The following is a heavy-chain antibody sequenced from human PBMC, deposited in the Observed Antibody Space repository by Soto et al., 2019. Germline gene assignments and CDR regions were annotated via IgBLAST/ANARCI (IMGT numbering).Heavy chain of an antibody. CDR2: IYPGDSDT. V-gene: IGHV5-51*01. CDR3: ASSTGYSSGHDTFDY. Sequence: PGESLRISCKGSGYSFTSYWIGWVRQMPGKGLEWMGIIYPGDSDTRYSPSFQGQVTISADKSISTAYLQWSSLKASDTAMYYCASSTGYSSGHDTFDYWGQGTLVTVSS. J-gene: IGHJ4*02. D-gene: IGHD6-19*01. CDR1: GYSFTSYW.